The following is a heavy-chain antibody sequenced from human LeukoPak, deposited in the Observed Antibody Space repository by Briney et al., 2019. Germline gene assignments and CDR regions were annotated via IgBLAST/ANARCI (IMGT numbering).Heavy chain of an antibody. CDR2: IYTSGST. V-gene: IGHV4-4*07. CDR3: ARAGYSSTGGEWFDP. Sequence: TSETLSLTRTVSGGSISSYYWSWIRQPAGKGLEWIGRIYTSGSTNYNPSLKSRVTMSVDTSKNQFSLKLSSVTAADTAVYYCARAGYSSTGGEWFDPWGQGTLVTVSS. CDR1: GGSISSYY. D-gene: IGHD6-13*01. J-gene: IGHJ5*02.